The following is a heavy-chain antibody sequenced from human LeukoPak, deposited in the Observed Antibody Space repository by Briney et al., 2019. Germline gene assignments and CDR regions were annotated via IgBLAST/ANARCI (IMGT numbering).Heavy chain of an antibody. V-gene: IGHV3-30-3*01. J-gene: IGHJ4*02. CDR1: GFTFSSYA. Sequence: GRSLRLSCAASGFTFSSYAMHWVRQAPGKGLEWVAVISYDGSNKYYADSVKGRFTISRDNSKNTLYLQMNSLRAEDSAVYYCARAPMATIKLIPDYWGQGTLVTVSS. D-gene: IGHD5-24*01. CDR3: ARAPMATIKLIPDY. CDR2: ISYDGSNK.